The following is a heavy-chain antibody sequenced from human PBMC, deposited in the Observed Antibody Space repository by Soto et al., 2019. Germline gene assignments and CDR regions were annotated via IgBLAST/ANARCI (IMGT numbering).Heavy chain of an antibody. V-gene: IGHV3-23*01. CDR2: ITGTGGDT. CDR3: ARIRGYWYGLDV. J-gene: IGHJ6*02. CDR1: GFPLSTYG. Sequence: EVQLLESGGGLVQPGGSLRLSCAASGFPLSTYGMSWVRQAPGKGLEWDSSITGTGGDTYYADSVKGRFTSSRDNSNNMLYLQMNSLRVEDTAVYYCARIRGYWYGLDVWGQGTTITVSS.